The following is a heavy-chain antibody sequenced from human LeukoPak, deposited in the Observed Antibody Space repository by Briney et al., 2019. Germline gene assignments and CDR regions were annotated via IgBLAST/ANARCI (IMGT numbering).Heavy chain of an antibody. D-gene: IGHD6-13*01. V-gene: IGHV1-2*02. J-gene: IGHJ5*02. Sequence: ASVKVSCKASGYPFTGYYMHWVRQAPGQGLEWMGWINPNSGGTNYAQKFQGRVTMTRDTSISTAYMELSRLRSDDTAVYYCARGIFPGIAAAGFDPWGQGTLVTVSS. CDR2: INPNSGGT. CDR1: GYPFTGYY. CDR3: ARGIFPGIAAAGFDP.